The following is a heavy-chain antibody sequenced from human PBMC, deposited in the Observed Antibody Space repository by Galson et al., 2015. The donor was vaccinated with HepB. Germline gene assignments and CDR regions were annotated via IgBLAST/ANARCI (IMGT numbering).Heavy chain of an antibody. CDR1: GFTFSSYG. Sequence: SLRLSCAASGFTFSSYGMHWVRQAPGKGLEWVAVISYDGSNKYYADSVKGRFTISRDNSKNTLYLQMNSLRAEDTAVYYCAKFPRVVAATDDAFDIWGQGTMVTVSS. CDR3: AKFPRVVAATDDAFDI. D-gene: IGHD2-15*01. V-gene: IGHV3-30*18. CDR2: ISYDGSNK. J-gene: IGHJ3*02.